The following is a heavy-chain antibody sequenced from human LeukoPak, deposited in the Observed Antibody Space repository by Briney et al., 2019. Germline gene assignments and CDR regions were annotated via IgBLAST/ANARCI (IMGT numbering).Heavy chain of an antibody. Sequence: GESLKISCKGSGYSFTSYWIGWVRQMPGKGLEWMGIIYPGDSDTRYSPSFQGQVTISADKSISTAYLQWSSLKSSATAMYYCARQRGITIFGVALGGFDPWGQGTLVTVSS. CDR3: ARQRGITIFGVALGGFDP. CDR2: IYPGDSDT. CDR1: GYSFTSYW. J-gene: IGHJ5*02. V-gene: IGHV5-51*01. D-gene: IGHD3-3*01.